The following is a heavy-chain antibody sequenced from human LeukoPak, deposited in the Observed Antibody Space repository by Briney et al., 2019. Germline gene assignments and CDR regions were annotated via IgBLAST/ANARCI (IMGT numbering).Heavy chain of an antibody. J-gene: IGHJ4*02. D-gene: IGHD5-18*01. V-gene: IGHV3-48*03. CDR1: GFTFSSYE. CDR3: AKGGYNYGYLFDY. CDR2: ISSRGTTI. Sequence: PGGSLRLSCAASGFTFSSYEMNWVRQAPGKGLEWVSYISSRGTTIYNADSVKGRFTISRDNAKNSLYLQMNSLRAEDTAIYYCAKGGYNYGYLFDYWGQGTLVTVSS.